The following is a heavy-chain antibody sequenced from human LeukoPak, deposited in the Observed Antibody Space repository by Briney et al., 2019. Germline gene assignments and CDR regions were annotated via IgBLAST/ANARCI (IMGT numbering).Heavy chain of an antibody. J-gene: IGHJ4*02. CDR2: MSGSGPTT. Sequence: PGGSLRLSCVASGFTFSSYAMTWVRQAPGKGLEGVSTMSGSGPTTYYADSVKGRFTVSRDTSKNTLYLQMNSLRDEDTAVYYCAKMSRVGYLLLSFGDSWGQGTLVTVSS. V-gene: IGHV3-23*01. CDR3: AKMSRVGYLLLSFGDS. CDR1: GFTFSSYA. D-gene: IGHD1-26*01.